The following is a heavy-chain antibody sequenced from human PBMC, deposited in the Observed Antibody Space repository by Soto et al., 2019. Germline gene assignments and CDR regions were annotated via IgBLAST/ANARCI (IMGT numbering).Heavy chain of an antibody. V-gene: IGHV1-69*01. J-gene: IGHJ3*02. CDR2: IIPIFGPA. CDR3: AIETTGTPPVAFDI. D-gene: IGHD1-1*01. Sequence: QVQLVQSGAEVKKPGSSVKVSCKASGGTFSSYAISWVRQAPGQGLEWMGGIIPIFGPANYAQKFQGRVTITADESTSTAYMELSSLRSEDTAVYYCAIETTGTPPVAFDIWGQGTIVTVSS. CDR1: GGTFSSYA.